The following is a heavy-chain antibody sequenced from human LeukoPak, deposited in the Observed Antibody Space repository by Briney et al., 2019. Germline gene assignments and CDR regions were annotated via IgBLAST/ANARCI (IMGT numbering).Heavy chain of an antibody. Sequence: SETLSLTCTVSGGSISNYYLSWIRQPAGKGLEWIGRIYPGGNNYKPSLKSRVTMSTDTSKNQLSLKLTSVTAADTAVYYCARDSGTTGDVKFDPWGQGTLVTVSS. CDR1: GGSISNYY. J-gene: IGHJ5*02. CDR3: ARDSGTTGDVKFDP. V-gene: IGHV4-4*07. D-gene: IGHD3-10*01. CDR2: IYPGGN.